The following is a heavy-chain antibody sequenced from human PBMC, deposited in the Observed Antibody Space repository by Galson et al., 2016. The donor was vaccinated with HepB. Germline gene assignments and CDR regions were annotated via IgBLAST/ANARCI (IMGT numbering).Heavy chain of an antibody. V-gene: IGHV1-2*06. CDR1: GYTFIGYY. J-gene: IGHJ4*02. D-gene: IGHD3-10*01. Sequence: SVKVSCKASGYTFIGYYISWVRQAPGHGLQWMGRINPNGGATNYAQHFQGRVTMTRDTSSSTVYMELSSLTSDDTAVYFCARDLGFGEEDFWGQGTLVTVSS. CDR3: ARDLGFGEEDF. CDR2: INPNGGAT.